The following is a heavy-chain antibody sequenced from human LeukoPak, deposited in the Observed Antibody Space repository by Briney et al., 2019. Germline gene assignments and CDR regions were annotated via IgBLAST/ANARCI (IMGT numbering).Heavy chain of an antibody. Sequence: GGSLRLSCAASGFTFSSYWMSWVRQAPGKGLEWVANIKQDGSEKYYVDSVKGRFTISRDNAKNSLYLQMNSLRAEDTAVYYCARDSTSGVAVALDPWGQGTLVTVSS. CDR1: GFTFSSYW. D-gene: IGHD6-19*01. V-gene: IGHV3-7*01. J-gene: IGHJ5*02. CDR2: IKQDGSEK. CDR3: ARDSTSGVAVALDP.